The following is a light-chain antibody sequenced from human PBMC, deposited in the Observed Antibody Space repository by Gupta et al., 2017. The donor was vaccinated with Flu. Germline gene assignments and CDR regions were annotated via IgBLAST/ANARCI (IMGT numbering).Light chain of an antibody. CDR2: AAS. Sequence: DIQMTQSPSSLSASVGDRVTITCLPSQSISCYLNWYQHKPGKAPSLLIYAASSLQSGVPSRFSGSGSGTDFTLTISSLQPEDFATYYCQQCYTTPRTFGQGTRVEVK. CDR1: QSISCY. CDR3: QQCYTTPRT. J-gene: IGKJ1*01. V-gene: IGKV1-39*01.